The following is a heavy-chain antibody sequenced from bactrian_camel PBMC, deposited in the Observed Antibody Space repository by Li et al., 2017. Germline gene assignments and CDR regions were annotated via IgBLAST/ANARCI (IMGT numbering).Heavy chain of an antibody. CDR1: GYTISTYS. V-gene: IGHV3S9*01. Sequence: HVQLVESGGGSVQPGGSLRIACRSSGYTISTYSLAWFRQVPGKEREGIAAFNNDGNPWYDDSVKGRFTISKDNAKNTLDLQMSGLKPEDTAMYYCAADRSHEKRNHPHFDAFGDWGQGTQVTVS. D-gene: IGHD1*01. CDR3: AADRSHEKRNHPHFDAFGD. CDR2: FNNDGNP. J-gene: IGHJ4*01.